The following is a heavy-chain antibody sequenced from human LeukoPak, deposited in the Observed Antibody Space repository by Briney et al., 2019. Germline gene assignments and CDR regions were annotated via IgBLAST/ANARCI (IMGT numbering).Heavy chain of an antibody. D-gene: IGHD3-10*01. CDR2: IIAIFGKA. CDR3: ARDLVLAGSGIHLFYY. Sequence: SVKVSCKASGGTYSSYGISWVRQAPGQGLEWMGRIIAIFGKAKYAQKFQGRVTITRDESTSTAYMELSRLRSADTAVYYCARDLVLAGSGIHLFYYWGQGTLVTVSS. J-gene: IGHJ4*02. V-gene: IGHV1-69*05. CDR1: GGTYSSYG.